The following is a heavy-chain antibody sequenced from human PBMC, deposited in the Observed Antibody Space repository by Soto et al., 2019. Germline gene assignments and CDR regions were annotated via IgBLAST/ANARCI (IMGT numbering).Heavy chain of an antibody. V-gene: IGHV4-4*07. Sequence: QVQLQESGPGLVKPSETLSLTCTVSGGSISSYYWSWIRQPAGKGLEWIGRIYTSGSTNYNPSLKSRVTMSVDTSKNQFSLKLSSVTAADTAVYYCARERRFLEWLLFDYWGQGTLVNVSS. J-gene: IGHJ4*02. CDR1: GGSISSYY. CDR2: IYTSGST. D-gene: IGHD3-3*01. CDR3: ARERRFLEWLLFDY.